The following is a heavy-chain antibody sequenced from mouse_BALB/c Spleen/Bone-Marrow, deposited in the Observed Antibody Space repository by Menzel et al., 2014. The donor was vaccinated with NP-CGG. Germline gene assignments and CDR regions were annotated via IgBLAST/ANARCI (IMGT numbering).Heavy chain of an antibody. Sequence: VQPQQSGPELVKPGASVKISCKASGYSFTGYFMNWVMQSHGKSLEWIGRINPYNGDTFYNQKFKGKATLTVDKSSSTAPMELRSLASEDSAVYYCARSGYYGSSYFDYWGQGTTLTVSS. V-gene: IGHV1-20*02. CDR2: INPYNGDT. CDR3: ARSGYYGSSYFDY. CDR1: GYSFTGYF. D-gene: IGHD1-1*01. J-gene: IGHJ2*01.